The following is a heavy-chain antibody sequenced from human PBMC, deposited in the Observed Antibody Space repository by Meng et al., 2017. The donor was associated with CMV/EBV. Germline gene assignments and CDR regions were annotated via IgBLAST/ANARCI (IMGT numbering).Heavy chain of an antibody. V-gene: IGHV1-2*02. D-gene: IGHD2-2*01. CDR3: ARDRLVVPTNWFDP. J-gene: IGHJ5*02. CDR1: GYTFTGYY. Sequence: KAYGYTFTGYYMHWVRQAPGQGLEWMGWINPNSGGTNYAQKFQGRVTMTRDTSISTAYMELSRLRSDDPAVYYCARDRLVVPTNWFDPWGQGTLVTVSS. CDR2: INPNSGGT.